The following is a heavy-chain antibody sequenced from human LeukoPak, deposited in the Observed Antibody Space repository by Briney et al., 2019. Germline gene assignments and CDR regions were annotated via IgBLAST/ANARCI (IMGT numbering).Heavy chain of an antibody. CDR2: MWYDGSNK. V-gene: IGHV3-33*08. D-gene: IGHD5-18*01. CDR1: GFTFSSYA. Sequence: GGSLRLSCAASGFTFSSYAMNWVRQAPGKGLEWVAVMWYDGSNKYYTDSVKGRFTISRDNSKNTLYLQMNSLRAEDTAVYYCAREDTSLVIAYWGQGTLVTVSS. J-gene: IGHJ4*02. CDR3: AREDTSLVIAY.